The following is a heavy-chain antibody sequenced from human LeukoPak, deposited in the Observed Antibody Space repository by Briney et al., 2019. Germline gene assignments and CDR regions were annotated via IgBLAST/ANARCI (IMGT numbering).Heavy chain of an antibody. D-gene: IGHD6-13*01. Sequence: GGSLRLSCAASGFTFSSYSMNWVRQAPGKGLEWVANIKQDGSEKYYVDSVKGRFTISRDNAKNSLYLQMNSLRAEDTAVYYCARDFSQQLVPFDYWGQGTLVTVSS. J-gene: IGHJ4*02. V-gene: IGHV3-7*01. CDR1: GFTFSSYS. CDR3: ARDFSQQLVPFDY. CDR2: IKQDGSEK.